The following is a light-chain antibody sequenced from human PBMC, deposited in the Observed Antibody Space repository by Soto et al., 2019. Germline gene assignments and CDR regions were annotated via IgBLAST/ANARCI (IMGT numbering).Light chain of an antibody. Sequence: EIVLTQSPGTLSLSPGERATLSCRASQSVSSSYLAWYQQKPGQAPRLLIYGASSRATGIPDRFSGSGSGTDFTLTISRLEPEDCAVYYCQQYGISPWTFGQGTKVDIK. V-gene: IGKV3-20*01. CDR3: QQYGISPWT. CDR1: QSVSSSY. CDR2: GAS. J-gene: IGKJ1*01.